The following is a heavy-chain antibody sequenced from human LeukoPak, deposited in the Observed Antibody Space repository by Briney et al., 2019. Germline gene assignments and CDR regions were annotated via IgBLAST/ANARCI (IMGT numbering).Heavy chain of an antibody. V-gene: IGHV4-34*01. CDR3: ARVRGSYYDSNRGYFDY. Sequence: SETLSLTCAVYGGSFSGYYWSLIRQPPGKGLEWIGEINHSGSTNYNPSLKSRVTISVDTSKNQFSLKLSSVTAADTAVYYCARVRGSYYDSNRGYFDYWGQGTLVTVSS. D-gene: IGHD3-22*01. CDR1: GGSFSGYY. J-gene: IGHJ4*02. CDR2: INHSGST.